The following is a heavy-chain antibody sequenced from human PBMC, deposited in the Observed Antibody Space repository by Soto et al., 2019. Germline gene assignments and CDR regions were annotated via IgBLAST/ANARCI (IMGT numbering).Heavy chain of an antibody. CDR1: GFTFTTYA. CDR2: ISSSGDIP. J-gene: IGHJ4*02. D-gene: IGHD4-17*01. V-gene: IGHV3-23*01. Sequence: EVQLLESEGGLVQPAGSLRLSYAASGFTFTTYAMSWVRQPPGKGLEWVSGISSSGDIPYYADSLKGRFTISRDQSKKTVYLQMTSLRAEDTALYYCAKVNSIVGDGDHDYWGQGTLVSVSS. CDR3: AKVNSIVGDGDHDY.